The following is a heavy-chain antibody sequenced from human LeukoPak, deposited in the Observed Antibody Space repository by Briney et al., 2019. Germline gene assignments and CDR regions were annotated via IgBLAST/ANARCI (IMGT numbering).Heavy chain of an antibody. CDR3: AKEGMYYDFWSGYYPTNYYFDY. D-gene: IGHD3-3*01. CDR1: GFTFSSYA. J-gene: IGHJ4*02. CDR2: ISGSGGST. Sequence: GGSLRLSCAASGFTFSSYAMSWVRQAPEKGLEWVSAISGSGGSTYYADSVKGRFTISRDNSKNTLYLQMNSLRAEDTAVYYCAKEGMYYDFWSGYYPTNYYFDYWGQGTLVTVSS. V-gene: IGHV3-23*01.